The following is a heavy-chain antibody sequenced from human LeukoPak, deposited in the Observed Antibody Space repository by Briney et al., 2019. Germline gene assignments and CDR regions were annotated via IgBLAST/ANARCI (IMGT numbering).Heavy chain of an antibody. V-gene: IGHV4-59*01. J-gene: IGHJ4*02. CDR2: IYYSGST. CDR3: ARDARVGVLDY. D-gene: IGHD1-26*01. CDR1: GGSISSYY. Sequence: SETLSLTCTVSGGSISSYYWSWIRQPPGKGLEWIGYIYYSGSTNYNPSPKSRVTISVDTSKNQFSLKLSSVTAADTAVYYCARDARVGVLDYWGQGTLVTVSS.